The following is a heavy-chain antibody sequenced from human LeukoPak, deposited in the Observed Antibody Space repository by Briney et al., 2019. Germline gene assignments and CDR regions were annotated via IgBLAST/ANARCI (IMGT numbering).Heavy chain of an antibody. V-gene: IGHV3-30*04. J-gene: IGHJ3*02. CDR2: TSFDGSDN. CDR3: ARSMTVVDDAFDI. Sequence: PGGCLRLSCAASGFTFSSYAMHWVRQAPGKGLKWVAVTSFDGSDNYYADSVKGRFTISRDNSKNTLYLQMNSLRAEDTALYYCARSMTVVDDAFDIWGQGTMVTVSS. D-gene: IGHD4/OR15-4a*01. CDR1: GFTFSSYA.